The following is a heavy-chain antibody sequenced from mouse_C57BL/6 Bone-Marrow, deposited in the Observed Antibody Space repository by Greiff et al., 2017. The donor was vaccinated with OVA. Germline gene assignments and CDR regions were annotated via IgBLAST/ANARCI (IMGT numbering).Heavy chain of an antibody. CDR3: ARQDYCGSSYGY. CDR2: ISSGGSYS. J-gene: IGHJ2*01. V-gene: IGHV5-6*01. Sequence: EVHLVESGGGLVKPGESLKLSCAASGFTFSSYGMSLVRQTPDKRLEWVATISSGGSYSYYPDSVKGRFPITRDNAKNTLYLQMSSLKSEDTAMYYCARQDYCGSSYGYWGQGTTLTVSS. CDR1: GFTFSSYG. D-gene: IGHD1-1*01.